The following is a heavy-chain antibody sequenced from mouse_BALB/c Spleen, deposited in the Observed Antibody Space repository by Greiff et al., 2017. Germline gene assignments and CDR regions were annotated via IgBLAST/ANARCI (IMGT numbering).Heavy chain of an antibody. CDR3: ARGRAYGNFYFDY. V-gene: IGHV5-6-5*01. Sequence: EVMLVESGGGLVKPGGSLKLSCAASGFTFSSYAMSWVRQTPEKRLEWVASISSGGSTYYPDSVKGRFTISRDNARNILYLQMSSLRSEDTAMYYCARGRAYGNFYFDYWGQGTTLTVSS. D-gene: IGHD2-1*01. CDR1: GFTFSSYA. CDR2: ISSGGST. J-gene: IGHJ2*01.